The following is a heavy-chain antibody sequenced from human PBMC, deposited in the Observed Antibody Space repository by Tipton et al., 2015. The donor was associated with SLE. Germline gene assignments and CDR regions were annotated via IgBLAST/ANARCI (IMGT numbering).Heavy chain of an antibody. CDR2: IYHSGTT. J-gene: IGHJ3*01. CDR1: GGSINSYNW. D-gene: IGHD3-10*01. CDR3: ARHRGYDYYGSGSNRPFDV. V-gene: IGHV4-4*02. Sequence: TLSLTCAVSGGSINSYNWWTWVRQPPGKGLEWIGEIYHSGTTNYNPSLKSRITISLDKSNNHFSLRLSSLTAADTAVYYCARHRGYDYYGSGSNRPFDVWGQGTMVTVSS.